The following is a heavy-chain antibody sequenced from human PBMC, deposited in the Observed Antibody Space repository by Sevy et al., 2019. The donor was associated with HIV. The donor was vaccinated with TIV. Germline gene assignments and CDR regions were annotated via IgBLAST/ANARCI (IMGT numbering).Heavy chain of an antibody. Sequence: GGSLRLSYAASGFTFSSYTMNWVRQAPGKGLEWVSSITGGSSYIYYADSVKGRFTISRDNAKNSLYLQMNSLRAEDTAVYYCAKPPYYYDSSGSPFDYWGQGTLVTVSS. V-gene: IGHV3-21*01. CDR3: AKPPYYYDSSGSPFDY. D-gene: IGHD3-22*01. J-gene: IGHJ4*02. CDR1: GFTFSSYT. CDR2: ITGGSSYI.